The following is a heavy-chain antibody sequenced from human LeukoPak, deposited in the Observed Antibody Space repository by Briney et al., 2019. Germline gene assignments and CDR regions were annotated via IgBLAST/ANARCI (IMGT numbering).Heavy chain of an antibody. CDR3: ARGPYSSSWYLAFDY. J-gene: IGHJ4*02. D-gene: IGHD6-13*01. Sequence: ASVKVSCKASGGTFISYAISWVRRAPGQGLEWMGGIIPIFGTANYAQKFQGRVTITADKSTSTAYMELSSLRSEDTAVYYCARGPYSSSWYLAFDYWGQGTLVTVSS. CDR1: GGTFISYA. CDR2: IIPIFGTA. V-gene: IGHV1-69*06.